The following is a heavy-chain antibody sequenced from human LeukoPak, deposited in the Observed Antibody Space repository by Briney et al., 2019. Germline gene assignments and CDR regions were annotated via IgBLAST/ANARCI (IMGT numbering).Heavy chain of an antibody. V-gene: IGHV4-59*08. J-gene: IGHJ4*02. Sequence: SETLSLTCTVSCGSISSYYWSWIRQPPGKGLEWIGYIYYSGSTNYNPSLKSRVTISVDTSKNQFSLKLSSVTAADTAVYYCARHSSGWYLKYFDYWGQGTLVTVSS. D-gene: IGHD6-19*01. CDR3: ARHSSGWYLKYFDY. CDR2: IYYSGST. CDR1: CGSISSYY.